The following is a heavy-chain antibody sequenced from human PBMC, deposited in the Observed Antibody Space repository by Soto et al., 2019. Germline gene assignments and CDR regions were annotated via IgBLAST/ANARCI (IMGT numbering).Heavy chain of an antibody. Sequence: EVQLLESGGGLVQPGGSLRLSCAASGFTFSSYAMSWVRQAPGKGLEWVSAISGSGGSTYYADSVKGRFTISRDNSKHTLYLQMNSLRAEDTAVYYCAKEDGYCGGDCYGYYYYGMDVWGQGTTFTVSS. CDR2: ISGSGGST. CDR1: GFTFSSYA. V-gene: IGHV3-23*01. D-gene: IGHD2-21*02. J-gene: IGHJ6*02. CDR3: AKEDGYCGGDCYGYYYYGMDV.